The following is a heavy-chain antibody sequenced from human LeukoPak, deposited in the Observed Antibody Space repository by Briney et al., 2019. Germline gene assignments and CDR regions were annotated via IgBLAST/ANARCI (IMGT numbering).Heavy chain of an antibody. Sequence: ASVKVSCKASGYTFTSYGISWVRQAPGQGLEWMGWISAYNGNTNYAQKLQGRVTMTTDTSTSTAYMELRSLRSDDTAVYYCARDGRYYDSSGYLSYYYYYMDVWGKGTTVTISS. D-gene: IGHD3-22*01. CDR1: GYTFTSYG. CDR2: ISAYNGNT. V-gene: IGHV1-18*01. J-gene: IGHJ6*03. CDR3: ARDGRYYDSSGYLSYYYYYMDV.